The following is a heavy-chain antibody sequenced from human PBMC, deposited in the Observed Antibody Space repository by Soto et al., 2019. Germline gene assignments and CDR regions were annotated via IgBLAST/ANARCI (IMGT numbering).Heavy chain of an antibody. CDR2: ISGSGGST. J-gene: IGHJ4*02. V-gene: IGHV3-23*01. Sequence: PGGSLRLSCAASGFNFSSYAMSGVRQAPGKGLEWVSAISGSGGSTYYADSVKGRFTISRDNSKNTLYLQMNSLRAEDTAVYYCAKAQDYGDYDCYFDYWGQGSLVTVSS. D-gene: IGHD4-17*01. CDR3: AKAQDYGDYDCYFDY. CDR1: GFNFSSYA.